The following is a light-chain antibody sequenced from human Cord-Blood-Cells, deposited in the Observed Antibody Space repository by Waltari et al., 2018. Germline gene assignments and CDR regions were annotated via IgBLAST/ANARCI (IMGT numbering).Light chain of an antibody. CDR1: QSVSSN. CDR3: QQYNNWPRT. J-gene: IGKJ1*01. Sequence: EIVMTPSPATLSVSPGERATLSCRASQSVSSNLAWYQKKPGQAPRLLIYGASTRATGIPARFSGRGSGTEFTLTISSLQSEDFAVYYCQQYNNWPRTFGQGTKVEIK. CDR2: GAS. V-gene: IGKV3-15*01.